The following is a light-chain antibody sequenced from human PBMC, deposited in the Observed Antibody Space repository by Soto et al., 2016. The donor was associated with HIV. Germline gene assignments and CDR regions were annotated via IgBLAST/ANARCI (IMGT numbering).Light chain of an antibody. CDR1: NLGSKS. J-gene: IGLJ1*01. CDR3: YSATDNNLGV. CDR2: DDG. V-gene: IGLV3-21*03. Sequence: SYELTQPPSVSMAPGKTATITCGGNNLGSKSVHWYQQKPGQAPVLVVYDDGDRPSGIPERFSGSSSGTTVTLTISGAQVEDEADYYCYSATDNNLGVFGTGTKVTVL.